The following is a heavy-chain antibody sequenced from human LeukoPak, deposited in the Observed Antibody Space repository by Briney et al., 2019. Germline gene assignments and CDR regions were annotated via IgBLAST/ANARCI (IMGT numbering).Heavy chain of an antibody. D-gene: IGHD3-10*01. Sequence: GGSLRLSCAASGFTFSSYWMHWVRQAPGKGLEWVSAISGSGGSTYYADSVKGRFTISRDNSKNTLYLQMNSLRAEDTAVYYCAKDPYYYGLFDPWGQGTLVTVSS. J-gene: IGHJ5*02. CDR3: AKDPYYYGLFDP. CDR2: ISGSGGST. CDR1: GFTFSSYW. V-gene: IGHV3-23*01.